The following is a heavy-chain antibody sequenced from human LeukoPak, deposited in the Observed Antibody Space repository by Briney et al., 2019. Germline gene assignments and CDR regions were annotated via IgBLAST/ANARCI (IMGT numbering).Heavy chain of an antibody. CDR1: GYTFTSYG. D-gene: IGHD2-15*01. CDR2: ISAYNGNT. CDR3: ARDQRYCSGGSCYPDY. J-gene: IGHJ4*02. Sequence: ASVKVSCKASGYTFTSYGISWVRQTPGQGLEWMGWISAYNGNTNYAQKLQGRVTMTTDTSTSTAYMELRSLRSDDTAVYYCARDQRYCSGGSCYPDYWGQGTLVTVSS. V-gene: IGHV1-18*01.